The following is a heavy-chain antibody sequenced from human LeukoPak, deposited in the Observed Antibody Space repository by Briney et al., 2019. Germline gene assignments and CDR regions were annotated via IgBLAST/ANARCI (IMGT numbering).Heavy chain of an antibody. J-gene: IGHJ4*02. Sequence: GGSLRLSCAASGFTVSSNYMSWVRQAPGKGLEWVSVIYSGGSTYYADSVKGRFTNSRDNSKNTLYLQMNSLRAEDTAVYYCAGDSTLYYFDYWGQGTLVTVSS. CDR1: GFTVSSNY. CDR3: AGDSTLYYFDY. V-gene: IGHV3-66*02. CDR2: IYSGGST. D-gene: IGHD2/OR15-2a*01.